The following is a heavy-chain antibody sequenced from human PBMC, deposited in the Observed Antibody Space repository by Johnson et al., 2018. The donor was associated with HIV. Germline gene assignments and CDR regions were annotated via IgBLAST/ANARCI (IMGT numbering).Heavy chain of an antibody. CDR3: ARDLGEREDEEWATDYYDFSIAYPVPGPRDVVGVFDI. CDR1: GFTLSHYG. V-gene: IGHV3-30*03. CDR2: ISYDGSNK. J-gene: IGHJ3*02. D-gene: IGHD3-3*01. Sequence: VQLVESGGGVVQPGRSLRLSCAVSGFTLSHYGMHWVRQAPGKGLEWVAVISYDGSNKYYVDSVKGRFTISRDNSKNTLYLQMNSLRPEDTAVYYCARDLGEREDEEWATDYYDFSIAYPVPGPRDVVGVFDIWGPGTMVTVSS.